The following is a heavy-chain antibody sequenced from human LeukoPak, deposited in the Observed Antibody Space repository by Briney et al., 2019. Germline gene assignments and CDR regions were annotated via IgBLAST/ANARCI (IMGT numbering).Heavy chain of an antibody. CDR2: INPNSGGT. V-gene: IGHV1-2*02. J-gene: IGHJ4*02. CDR1: GYTFTGYY. CDR3: ARTYYDFWSGYYTGPDY. D-gene: IGHD3-3*01. Sequence: ASMKVSCKASGYTFTGYYMHWVRQAPGQGLEWMGWINPNSGGTNYAQKFQGRVTMTRDTSISTAYMELSRLRSDDTAVYYCARTYYDFWSGYYTGPDYWGQGTLVTVSS.